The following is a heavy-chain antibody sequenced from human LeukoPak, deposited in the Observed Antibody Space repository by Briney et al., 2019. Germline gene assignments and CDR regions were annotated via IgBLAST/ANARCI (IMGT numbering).Heavy chain of an antibody. CDR3: ARGDCSGSICYSPMDV. Sequence: SETLSLTCTVSGHSISRGYYGGWIRQPPGKGLEWFGSIYHSGNTYYNPSLKSPVTISIDTSKNHFSLKVSSVTAADTAVYYCARGDCSGSICYSPMDVWGTGTPVTVSS. J-gene: IGHJ6*03. CDR2: IYHSGNT. D-gene: IGHD2-21*01. CDR1: GHSISRGYY. V-gene: IGHV4-38-2*02.